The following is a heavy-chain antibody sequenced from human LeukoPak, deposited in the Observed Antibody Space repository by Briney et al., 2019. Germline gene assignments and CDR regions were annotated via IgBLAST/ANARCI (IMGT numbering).Heavy chain of an antibody. Sequence: QASETLSLTCAVYGGSFSGYYWSWIRQPPGKGLEWIGEINHSGSTNYNPSLKSRVTISVDTSKNQFSLKLSSVTAADTAVYYCASFGLYYYGSSSGYWGQGTLVTVSS. J-gene: IGHJ4*02. V-gene: IGHV4-34*01. CDR2: INHSGST. CDR1: GGSFSGYY. D-gene: IGHD3-10*01. CDR3: ASFGLYYYGSSSGY.